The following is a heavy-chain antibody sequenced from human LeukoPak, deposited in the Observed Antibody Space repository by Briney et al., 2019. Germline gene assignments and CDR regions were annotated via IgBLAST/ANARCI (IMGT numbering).Heavy chain of an antibody. J-gene: IGHJ4*02. D-gene: IGHD3-10*01. CDR2: ISGSGGST. CDR3: AKDLSLAAGFGEFEPEPDY. V-gene: IGHV3-23*01. CDR1: GFTFSSYA. Sequence: GSLRLSCAASGFTFSSYAMSWVRQAPGKGLEWVSAISGSGGSTYYADSVKGRFTISRDNSKNSLYLQMNSLRAEDTAVYYCAKDLSLAAGFGEFEPEPDYWGQGTLVTVSS.